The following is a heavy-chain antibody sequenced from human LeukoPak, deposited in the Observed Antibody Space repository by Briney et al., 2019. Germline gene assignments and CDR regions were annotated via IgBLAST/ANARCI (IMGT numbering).Heavy chain of an antibody. Sequence: PSRTLSLTCTVSGDSISSGTYYWSWIRQPAGKGLEWIGRVYSSGNTNYNPSLKSRVTISIDMPKNQFSLKLSSVTAADTAAYYCARGVGSSSSNWFDPWGQGTLVTVSS. J-gene: IGHJ5*02. CDR1: GDSISSGTYY. V-gene: IGHV4-61*02. CDR2: VYSSGNT. D-gene: IGHD6-6*01. CDR3: ARGVGSSSSNWFDP.